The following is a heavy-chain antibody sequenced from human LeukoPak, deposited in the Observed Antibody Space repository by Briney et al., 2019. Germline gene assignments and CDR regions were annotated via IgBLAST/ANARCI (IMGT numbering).Heavy chain of an antibody. CDR3: ASTYPYYFDY. CDR1: GGSISSGGYY. Sequence: SETLSLTCTVSGGSISSGGYYWSWIRQHPGKGLEWIGYIYYSGSTYYNPSLKSRVTISVDTSKNQFPLKLSSVTAADTAVYYCASTYPYYFDYWGQGTLVTVSS. CDR2: IYYSGST. J-gene: IGHJ4*02. V-gene: IGHV4-31*03.